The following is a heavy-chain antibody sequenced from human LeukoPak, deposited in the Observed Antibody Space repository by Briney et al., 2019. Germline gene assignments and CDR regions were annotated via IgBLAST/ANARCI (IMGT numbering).Heavy chain of an antibody. Sequence: GGSLRLSCAASGFIFSNYGMNWVRQAPGKGLDWVSSISGSGSSTYYAESVKGRVTISRDNSQNTLYLQMNSLRAEDTAVYYCARAPFQRWLQLGGDWGQGALVTVSS. D-gene: IGHD5-24*01. J-gene: IGHJ4*02. CDR2: ISGSGSST. CDR3: ARAPFQRWLQLGGD. CDR1: GFIFSNYG. V-gene: IGHV3-23*01.